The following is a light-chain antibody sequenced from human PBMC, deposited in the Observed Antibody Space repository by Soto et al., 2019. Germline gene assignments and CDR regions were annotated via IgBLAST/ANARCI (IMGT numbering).Light chain of an antibody. J-gene: IGKJ3*01. Sequence: DIHMTQSPSSLSASVGDRVTITCQASQDITNYLHWYQQKPVKAPKLLIYDASNLETGVPSRFSGSGSGTDFTFTISSLQPEDIATYYCQQYHNPPVTFGPGTKVDIK. CDR1: QDITNY. V-gene: IGKV1-33*01. CDR3: QQYHNPPVT. CDR2: DAS.